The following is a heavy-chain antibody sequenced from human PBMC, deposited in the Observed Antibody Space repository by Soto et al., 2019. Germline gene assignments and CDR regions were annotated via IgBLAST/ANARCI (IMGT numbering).Heavy chain of an antibody. D-gene: IGHD2-2*01. CDR1: GGSISSSSYY. J-gene: IGHJ6*03. V-gene: IGHV4-39*01. CDR3: ARRCSSTSCYGHYMDV. Sequence: SETLSLTCTVSGGSISSSSYYWGWIRQPPGKGLEWIGCIYYSGSTYYNPSLKSRVTISVDTSKNQFSLKLSSVTAADTAVYYCARRCSSTSCYGHYMDVWGKGTTVTVSS. CDR2: IYYSGST.